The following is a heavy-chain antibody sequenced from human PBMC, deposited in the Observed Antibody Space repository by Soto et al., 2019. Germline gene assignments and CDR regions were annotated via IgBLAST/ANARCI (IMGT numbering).Heavy chain of an antibody. CDR1: GYSISSGYH. CDR2: VHYSGNT. D-gene: IGHD2-15*01. Sequence: SETLSLTCTVSGYSISSGYHWAWIRQPPGKGLGWLGSVHYSGNTYYNPSLKSRLTISVDKSKNQFSLNLSSVTAADTAVYYCDRQDAVVAAGRWFDPWGQGTLVTVSS. J-gene: IGHJ5*01. CDR3: DRQDAVVAAGRWFDP. V-gene: IGHV4-38-2*02.